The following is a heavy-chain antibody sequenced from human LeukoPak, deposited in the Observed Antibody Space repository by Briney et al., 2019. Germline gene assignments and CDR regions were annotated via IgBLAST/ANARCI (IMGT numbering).Heavy chain of an antibody. CDR1: GGSISSYY. CDR3: ARPGIAVAGPDAFDI. Sequence: PSETLSLTCTVSGGSISSYYWSWIRQPPGKGLEWIGYIYYSGSTNYNPSLKSRVTISVDTSKNQFSLKLSSVTAADTAVYYCARPGIAVAGPDAFDIWGQGTMVTVSS. D-gene: IGHD6-19*01. J-gene: IGHJ3*02. CDR2: IYYSGST. V-gene: IGHV4-59*01.